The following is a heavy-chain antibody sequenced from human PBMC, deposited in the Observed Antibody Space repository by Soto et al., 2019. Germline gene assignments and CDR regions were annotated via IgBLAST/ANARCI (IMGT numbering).Heavy chain of an antibody. J-gene: IGHJ4*02. Sequence: SVKVSCKASGGTFSSYAISWVRQAPGQGPEWMGGIIPIFGTANYAQKFQGRVTITADESTSTAYMELSSLRSEDTAVYYCARDIAYYDILTGYRPGVFDYWGQGTLVTVSS. V-gene: IGHV1-69*13. CDR2: IIPIFGTA. D-gene: IGHD3-9*01. CDR3: ARDIAYYDILTGYRPGVFDY. CDR1: GGTFSSYA.